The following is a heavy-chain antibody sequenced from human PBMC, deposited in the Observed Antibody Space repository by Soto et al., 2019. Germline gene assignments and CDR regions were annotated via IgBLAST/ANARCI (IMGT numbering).Heavy chain of an antibody. V-gene: IGHV4-39*01. Sequence: PSETLSLTCSVSDDSINSDKYYWGWIRQPPGKGLECIGSIYYRGNAYYNPSLQTRVTISLDKSKSQFSLKLNSVTAADSAVYFCASLEGLATISYYFDFWGPGALVTVSS. CDR3: ASLEGLATISYYFDF. CDR2: IYYRGNA. J-gene: IGHJ4*02. CDR1: DDSINSDKYY. D-gene: IGHD3-9*01.